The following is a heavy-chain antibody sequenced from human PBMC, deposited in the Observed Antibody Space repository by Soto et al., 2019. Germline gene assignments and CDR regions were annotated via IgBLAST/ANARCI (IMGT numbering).Heavy chain of an antibody. CDR3: AREAAAGTLDY. CDR2: ISAYNGNT. J-gene: IGHJ4*02. V-gene: IGHV1-18*03. D-gene: IGHD6-13*01. Sequence: QVQLVQSGAEVKKPGASVKVSCKASGYTFTSYGISWVRQAPGQGLEWMGWISAYNGNTNYAQKLQGRVTMTTDTATSKPYMAMRSQRSDDMAVYYCAREAAAGTLDYWGQGTLVTVSS. CDR1: GYTFTSYG.